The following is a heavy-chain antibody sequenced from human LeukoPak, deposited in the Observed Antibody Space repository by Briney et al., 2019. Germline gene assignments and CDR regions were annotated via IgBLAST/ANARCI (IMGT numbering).Heavy chain of an antibody. CDR3: ARIPRLLLWFGELVN. CDR2: ISAYNGNT. D-gene: IGHD3-10*01. V-gene: IGHV1-18*01. CDR1: GYTFTSYG. Sequence: ASVKVSCKASGYTFTSYGISWVRQAPGQGLEWMGWISAYNGNTNYAQKLQGRVTMTTDTSTSTAYMELRSLRSDDTAVYYCARIPRLLLWFGELVNWGQGTLVTVSS. J-gene: IGHJ4*02.